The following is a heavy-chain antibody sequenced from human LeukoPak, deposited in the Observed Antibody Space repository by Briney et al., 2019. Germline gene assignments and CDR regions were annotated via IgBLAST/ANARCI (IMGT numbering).Heavy chain of an antibody. CDR2: ISYDGSNK. D-gene: IGHD3-22*01. V-gene: IGHV3-30*03. CDR1: GFIFSSYG. Sequence: PGGSLRLSCAASGFIFSSYGMHWVRQAPGRGLEWVAVISYDGSNKYYADSVKGRFTISRDNSKNTLYLQMNSLRAEDTAVYYCARDGGSRLLRRVSYFDYWGQGTLVTVSS. J-gene: IGHJ4*02. CDR3: ARDGGSRLLRRVSYFDY.